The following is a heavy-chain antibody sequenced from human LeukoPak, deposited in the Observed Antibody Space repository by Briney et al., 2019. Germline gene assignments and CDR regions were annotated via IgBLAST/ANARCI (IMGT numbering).Heavy chain of an antibody. CDR1: GDSVSSNGVV. CDR2: TYYRSKWFN. J-gene: IGHJ4*02. CDR3: ARGAWRSFDY. V-gene: IGHV6-1*01. Sequence: SQTLSLTCAISGDSVSSNGVVWNWIRQSPSRGLEWLGRTYYRSKWFNDYAVSVNSRITISPDISKNQFSLQLNSVTPEDTAVYFCARGAWRSFDYWGQGTLVTVTS.